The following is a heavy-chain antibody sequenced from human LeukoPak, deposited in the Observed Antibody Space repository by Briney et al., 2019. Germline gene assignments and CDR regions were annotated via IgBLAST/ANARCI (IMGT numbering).Heavy chain of an antibody. D-gene: IGHD1-7*01. CDR2: ISWNSGSI. V-gene: IGHV3-9*01. CDR1: GFTFDDYA. J-gene: IGHJ2*01. Sequence: GRSLRLSCAASGFTFDDYAMHWVRQAPGKGLEWVSGISWNSGSIGYADSVKGRFTISRDNAKNSLYLRMNSLRAEDTALYYCASATGTRPWYFDLWGRGTLVTVSS. CDR3: ASATGTRPWYFDL.